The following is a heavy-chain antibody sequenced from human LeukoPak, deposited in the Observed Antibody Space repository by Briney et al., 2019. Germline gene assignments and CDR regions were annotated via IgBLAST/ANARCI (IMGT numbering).Heavy chain of an antibody. J-gene: IGHJ4*02. V-gene: IGHV3-23*01. Sequence: GRSLRLSCAASGFTFSTYAVSSVRQAPGNGLEWLSAISSSGGTTYYADSVKGRFSISRDNSKNTLYLRMNSLRAEDTAVYYCAKDRNAWPTNFDSWGQGTLVTVSA. D-gene: IGHD5-24*01. CDR2: ISSSGGTT. CDR3: AKDRNAWPTNFDS. CDR1: GFTFSTYA.